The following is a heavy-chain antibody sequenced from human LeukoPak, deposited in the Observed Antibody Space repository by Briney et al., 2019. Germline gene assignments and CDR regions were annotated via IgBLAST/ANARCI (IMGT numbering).Heavy chain of an antibody. V-gene: IGHV1-69*04. D-gene: IGHD3-10*02. CDR3: ARALVRGVMFYYYYGMDV. Sequence: SVKVSCKASGGTFSSYAISWVRQAPGQGLEWMGRIIPIFGIANCAQKFQGRVTITADKSTSTAYMELSSLRSEDTAVYYCARALVRGVMFYYYYGMDVWGQGTTVTVSS. CDR1: GGTFSSYA. J-gene: IGHJ6*02. CDR2: IIPIFGIA.